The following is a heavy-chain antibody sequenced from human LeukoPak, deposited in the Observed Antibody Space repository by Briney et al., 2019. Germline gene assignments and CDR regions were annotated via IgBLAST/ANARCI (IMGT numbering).Heavy chain of an antibody. D-gene: IGHD4-17*01. CDR2: ISGSGGST. CDR1: GFTFSSYA. J-gene: IGHJ3*02. CDR3: ANTDGDKDAFDI. Sequence: AGGSLRLSCAASGFTFSSYAMSWVRQAPGKGLEWVSAISGSGGSTYYADSVKGRFTISRDNSKNTLYLQMNSLRAEDTAVYYCANTDGDKDAFDIWGQGTMVTVSS. V-gene: IGHV3-23*01.